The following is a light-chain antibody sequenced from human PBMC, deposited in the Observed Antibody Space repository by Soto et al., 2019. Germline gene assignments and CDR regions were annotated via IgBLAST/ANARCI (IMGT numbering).Light chain of an antibody. Sequence: DIQLTQSPGTLPSSLGERATITCRASQSISNWLAWYQQQAQAARKLLIYAACRLHSGVPSRCSGSGSGNDFTIIIRSLQADDFVNFCRQQSCSTPLTFGQGTKVEIK. CDR1: QSISNW. V-gene: IGKV1-39*01. J-gene: IGKJ1*01. CDR2: AAC. CDR3: QQSCSTPLT.